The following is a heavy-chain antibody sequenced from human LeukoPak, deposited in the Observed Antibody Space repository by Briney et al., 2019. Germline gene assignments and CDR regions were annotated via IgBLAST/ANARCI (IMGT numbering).Heavy chain of an antibody. Sequence: ASVKVSCKASGYTFTSYYMHWVRQAPGQGLEWMGIINPSGGSTSYAQKFQGRVTMTRDTSTSTVYMELSSLRSEDTVVYYCARDWSADYYDSSGYYYAFDYWGQGTLVTVSS. CDR2: INPSGGST. V-gene: IGHV1-46*01. CDR1: GYTFTSYY. CDR3: ARDWSADYYDSSGYYYAFDY. J-gene: IGHJ4*02. D-gene: IGHD3-22*01.